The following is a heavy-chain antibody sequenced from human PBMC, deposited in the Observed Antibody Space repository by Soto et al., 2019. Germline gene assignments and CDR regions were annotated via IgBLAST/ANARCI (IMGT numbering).Heavy chain of an antibody. Sequence: QVQLVQSGAEVKKPGASVKVSCKASGYTFTSYGISWVRQAPGQGLEWMGWISAYNGNTKYAQKFQGRVTMTTDTSTNTAYMELRSLRSDDTAVYYCARDRQQLAVHYYYGMDVWGLGITVSVSS. V-gene: IGHV1-18*01. CDR1: GYTFTSYG. J-gene: IGHJ6*02. D-gene: IGHD6-13*01. CDR3: ARDRQQLAVHYYYGMDV. CDR2: ISAYNGNT.